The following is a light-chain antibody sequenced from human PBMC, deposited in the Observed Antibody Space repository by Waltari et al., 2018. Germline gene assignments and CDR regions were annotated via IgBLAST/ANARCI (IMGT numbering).Light chain of an antibody. CDR2: DAS. J-gene: IGKJ1*01. CDR1: QSISRF. Sequence: EIMLTQSPGTLSLSPGERATLSCRASQSISRFLAWYQQKPGQAPMLLSYDASTRATGIPDRFSGSGSGTDFSLTINRLEPEDIAVYYCQKYGSLPATFGQGTKVEIK. CDR3: QKYGSLPAT. V-gene: IGKV3-20*01.